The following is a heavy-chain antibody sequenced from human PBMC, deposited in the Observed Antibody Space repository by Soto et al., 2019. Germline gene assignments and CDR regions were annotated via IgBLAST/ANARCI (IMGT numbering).Heavy chain of an antibody. CDR3: TRGPRSASTGTGAF. CDR1: GFTFSMYW. V-gene: IGHV3-74*01. Sequence: PGESLKISCAASGFTFSMYWMHWVRQVPGKGPEWVSRINDDGSHTNYADSVKGRFTISRDNAKNTLYLQMNDLRAEDTAVYYCTRGPRSASTGTGAFWGQGTLVTVSS. CDR2: INDDGSHT. J-gene: IGHJ4*02. D-gene: IGHD1-1*01.